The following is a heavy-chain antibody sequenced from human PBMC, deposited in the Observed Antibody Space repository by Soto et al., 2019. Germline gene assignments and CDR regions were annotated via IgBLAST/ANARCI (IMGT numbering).Heavy chain of an antibody. CDR1: GGSISSYY. Sequence: SETLSLTCTVSGGSISSYYWSWIRQPPGKGLEWIGYIYYSGSTNYNPSLKSRVTISVDTSKNQFSLKLSSVTAADTAVYYCARHTYYYGSGSYYYYGMDVWGQGTTVTVSS. CDR3: ARHTYYYGSGSYYYYGMDV. D-gene: IGHD3-10*01. CDR2: IYYSGST. V-gene: IGHV4-59*08. J-gene: IGHJ6*02.